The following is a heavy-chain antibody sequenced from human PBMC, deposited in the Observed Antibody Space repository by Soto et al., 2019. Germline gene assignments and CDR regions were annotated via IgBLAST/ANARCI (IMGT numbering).Heavy chain of an antibody. CDR3: AKDKRAPHTDY. CDR2: IRGSGGST. CDR1: GFTFSSYA. Sequence: PGGSLRLSCAASGFTFSSYAMSWVRQAPGKGLEWFSAIRGSGGSTYYADSVKGRFTNSRDNSKNTLYLQMNSLRAEDTAVYYCAKDKRAPHTDYWGQGTLVTVSS. V-gene: IGHV3-23*01. J-gene: IGHJ4*02.